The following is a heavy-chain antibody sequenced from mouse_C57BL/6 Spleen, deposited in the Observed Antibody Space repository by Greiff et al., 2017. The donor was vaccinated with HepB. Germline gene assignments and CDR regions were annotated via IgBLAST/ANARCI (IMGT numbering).Heavy chain of an antibody. CDR2: IYPGDGDT. D-gene: IGHD3-1*01. CDR1: GYAFSSYW. Sequence: QVQLQQSGAELVKPGASVKISCKASGYAFSSYWMNWVKQRPGTGLEWIGQIYPGDGDTNYNGKFKGKATLTADKSSSTAYMQLSSLTSEDSAVYFCARRASRGYFDVWGTGTTVTVSS. J-gene: IGHJ1*03. CDR3: ARRASRGYFDV. V-gene: IGHV1-80*01.